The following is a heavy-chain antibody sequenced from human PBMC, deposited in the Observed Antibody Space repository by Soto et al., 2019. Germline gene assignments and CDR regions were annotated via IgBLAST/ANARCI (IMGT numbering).Heavy chain of an antibody. J-gene: IGHJ6*02. V-gene: IGHV4-34*01. CDR3: ARGRGYSGYVIRYYYYGMDV. D-gene: IGHD5-12*01. CDR2: INHSGST. Sequence: LETLSLTCAVYGGSFSGYYLSWIRQPPGKGLEWIGEINHSGSTNYNPSLKSRVTISVDTSKNQFSLKLSSVTAADTAVYYCARGRGYSGYVIRYYYYGMDVWGQGTTVTVSS. CDR1: GGSFSGYY.